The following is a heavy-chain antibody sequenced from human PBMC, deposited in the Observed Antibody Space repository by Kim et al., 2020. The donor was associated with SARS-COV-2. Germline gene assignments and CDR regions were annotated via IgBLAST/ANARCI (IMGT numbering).Heavy chain of an antibody. CDR2: IWYDGSNK. CDR3: ARDPMRDYYYDSSGYSPTRYYGMDV. D-gene: IGHD3-22*01. CDR1: GFTFSSYG. Sequence: GGSLRLSCAASGFTFSSYGMHWVRQAPGKGLEWVAVIWYDGSNKYYADSVKGRFTISRDNSKNTLYLQMNSLRAEDTAVYYCARDPMRDYYYDSSGYSPTRYYGMDVWGQGTTVTVSS. V-gene: IGHV3-33*01. J-gene: IGHJ6*02.